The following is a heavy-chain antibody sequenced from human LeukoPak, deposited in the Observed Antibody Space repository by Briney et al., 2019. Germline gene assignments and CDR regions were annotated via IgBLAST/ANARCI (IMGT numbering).Heavy chain of an antibody. Sequence: GESLKISCKASGYSFTTYWIGWVRQMPGKGLEWMGIIYPADSTAHYSPSFQGQVTISVDKSINTAYLQWSSLKASDTAMYYCARRRIREPHWFDPWGQGTLVTVSS. J-gene: IGHJ5*02. CDR1: GYSFTTYW. CDR3: ARRRIREPHWFDP. CDR2: IYPADSTA. V-gene: IGHV5-51*01. D-gene: IGHD1-26*01.